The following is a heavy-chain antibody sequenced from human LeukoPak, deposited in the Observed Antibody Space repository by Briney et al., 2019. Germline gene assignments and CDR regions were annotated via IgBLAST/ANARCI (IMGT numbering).Heavy chain of an antibody. D-gene: IGHD2-2*01. CDR3: ARVSVGVDIVEESAGTAYYYYFMDV. J-gene: IGHJ6*03. CDR2: IYYSGST. V-gene: IGHV4-39*01. CDR1: GGSISSSSYY. Sequence: PSETLSLTCTVSGGSISSSSYYWGWIRQPPGKGLEWVGSIYYSGSTYYNPSLKSRVTISVDTSKNQFSLKLSSVTAADTAVYYCARVSVGVDIVEESAGTAYYYYFMDVWGKGTTVTISS.